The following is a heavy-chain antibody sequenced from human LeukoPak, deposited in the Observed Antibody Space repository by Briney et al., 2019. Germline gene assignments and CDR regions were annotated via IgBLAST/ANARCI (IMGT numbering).Heavy chain of an antibody. CDR1: GYTFVDYF. CDR3: ARDVSSTSNWEFDY. V-gene: IGHV1-2*06. D-gene: IGHD1-26*01. Sequence: ASVKVSCKTSGYTFVDYFIHWVRQAPGQGLEGVGRINANSGGTEYEQKFQGRVTMTRDTSISTAYVEVNWLISDDTAIYYCARDVSSTSNWEFDYWGQGTLVTVSS. CDR2: INANSGGT. J-gene: IGHJ4*02.